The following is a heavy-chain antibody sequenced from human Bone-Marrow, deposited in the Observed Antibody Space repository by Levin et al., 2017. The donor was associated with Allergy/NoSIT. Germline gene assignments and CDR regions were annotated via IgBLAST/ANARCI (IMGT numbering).Heavy chain of an antibody. CDR1: GGSISNSY. CDR2: IKNSGTT. D-gene: IGHD5-12*01. Sequence: PSETLSLTSSVSGGSISNSYWSWIRQAPGKGLEWIGYIKNSGTTKYNPSLNSRVTISADTSKNQVSLRLTSVTAADTAVYYCASLGYTISYYDYAMDVWGQGTTVTVSS. J-gene: IGHJ6*02. V-gene: IGHV4-59*01. CDR3: ASLGYTISYYDYAMDV.